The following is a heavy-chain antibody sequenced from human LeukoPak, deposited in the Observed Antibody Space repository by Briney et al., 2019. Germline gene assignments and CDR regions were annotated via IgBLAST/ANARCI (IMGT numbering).Heavy chain of an antibody. D-gene: IGHD3-9*01. CDR2: ISGDGSNT. CDR3: ARANYHNN. CDR1: GFSFNTYW. J-gene: IGHJ4*02. V-gene: IGHV3-74*01. Sequence: GGSLRLSCVASGFSFNTYWMHWVRQAPGKGLVWVSRISGDGSNTTYADSVKGRFTISRDNAKNTVYLQMNSLRAEDTAVYYCARANYHNNWGQGTLVTVFS.